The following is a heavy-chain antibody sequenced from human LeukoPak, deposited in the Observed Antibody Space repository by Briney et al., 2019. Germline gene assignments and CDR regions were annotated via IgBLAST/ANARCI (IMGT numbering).Heavy chain of an antibody. J-gene: IGHJ4*02. V-gene: IGHV3-23*01. D-gene: IGHD3-10*01. CDR2: ISGSGGST. CDR1: GFTFSSYA. CDR3: AKDAVLLWFGESSSDFDY. Sequence: GGSLRLSCAASGFTFSSYAMSWVRQAPGKGLEWVSAISGSGGSTYYADSVKGRFTISRDNSKNTLYLQMSSLRAEDTAVYYCAKDAVLLWFGESSSDFDYWGQGTLVTVSS.